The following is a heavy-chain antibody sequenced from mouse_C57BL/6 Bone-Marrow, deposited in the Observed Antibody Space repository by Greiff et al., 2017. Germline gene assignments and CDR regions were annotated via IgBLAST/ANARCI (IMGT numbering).Heavy chain of an antibody. CDR3: ARDSNYVYFDY. D-gene: IGHD2-5*01. CDR1: GYTFTDYY. V-gene: IGHV1-19*01. Sequence: EVQLQQSGPVLVKPGASVKMSCKASGYTFTDYYMNWVKQSHGKSLEWIGVINPYNGGTSYNQKFKGKATLTVDKSSSTAYMELNSLTSEDSAVYYCARDSNYVYFDYWGQGTTLTVSS. CDR2: INPYNGGT. J-gene: IGHJ2*01.